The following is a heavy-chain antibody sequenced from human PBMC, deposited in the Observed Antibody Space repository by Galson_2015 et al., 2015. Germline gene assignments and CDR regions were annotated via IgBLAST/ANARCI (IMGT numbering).Heavy chain of an antibody. Sequence: SLRLSCAASGFTFSSYAMHWVRQAPGKGLEWVAVISYDGSNKYYADSVKGRFTISRDNSKNTLYLQMNSLRAEDTAVYYCARHGDELLVSFDYWGQGTLVTVSS. CDR3: ARHGDELLVSFDY. CDR1: GFTFSSYA. V-gene: IGHV3-30-3*01. J-gene: IGHJ4*02. CDR2: ISYDGSNK. D-gene: IGHD4-17*01.